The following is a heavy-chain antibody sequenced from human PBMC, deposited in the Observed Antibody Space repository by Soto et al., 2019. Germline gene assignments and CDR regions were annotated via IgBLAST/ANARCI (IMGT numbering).Heavy chain of an antibody. CDR1: GFSLSTSGLG. CDR2: IYWNDDK. J-gene: IGHJ4*02. D-gene: IGHD6-19*01. CDR3: AHRPSGWYLFDY. V-gene: IGHV2-5*01. Sequence: QITLKESGPTLVRPTQTLTLTCTFSGFSLSTSGLGVGWIRQPQGKALEWLALIYWNDDKRYSPSLKARLTITKDTSKNQLVLTMTNMDPVDTATYYCAHRPSGWYLFDYWGQGTLVTVSS.